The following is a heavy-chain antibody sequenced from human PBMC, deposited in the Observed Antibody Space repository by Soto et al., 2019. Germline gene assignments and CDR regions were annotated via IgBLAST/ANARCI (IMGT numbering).Heavy chain of an antibody. J-gene: IGHJ4*02. D-gene: IGHD3-22*01. V-gene: IGHV3-23*01. CDR1: GFTFTSYA. CDR2: ISGTGGST. Sequence: EVQLLQSGGGLVQPGGSRRLSCAASGFTFTSYAMSWVRQAPGKGLEWVSTISGTGGSTYYPDSVKGRFTISRDNSKNTVYLQMNSLRAEDAAVYYCAKEMTSGYYLFDYWGQGTLVTVSS. CDR3: AKEMTSGYYLFDY.